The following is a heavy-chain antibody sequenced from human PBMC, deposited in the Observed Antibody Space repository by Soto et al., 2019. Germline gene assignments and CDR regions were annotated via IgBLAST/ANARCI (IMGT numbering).Heavy chain of an antibody. V-gene: IGHV4-31*03. J-gene: IGHJ6*02. CDR3: ARDQGAYSSRNYYYYYGMDV. D-gene: IGHD6-13*01. CDR1: GGSISSGGYY. CDR2: IYYSGST. Sequence: SETLSLTCTVPGGSISSGGYYWSWIRQHPGKGLEWIGYIYYSGSTYYNPSLKSRVTIAVDTSKNQFSLKLSSVTAADTAVYYCARDQGAYSSRNYYYYYGMDVWGQGTTVTVSS.